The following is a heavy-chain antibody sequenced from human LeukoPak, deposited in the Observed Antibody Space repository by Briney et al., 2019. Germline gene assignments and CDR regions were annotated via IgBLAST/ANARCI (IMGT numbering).Heavy chain of an antibody. J-gene: IGHJ4*02. Sequence: ASVKVSCKASGGTFSSYAISWVRQAPGQGLEWMGRIIPILGIANYAQKFQGRVTITADKSTSTAYMELSSLRSEDTAVYYCARAVGYYYDSSGYYFPYYFDYWGQGTLVTVSS. CDR1: GGTFSSYA. V-gene: IGHV1-69*04. D-gene: IGHD3-22*01. CDR3: ARAVGYYYDSSGYYFPYYFDY. CDR2: IIPILGIA.